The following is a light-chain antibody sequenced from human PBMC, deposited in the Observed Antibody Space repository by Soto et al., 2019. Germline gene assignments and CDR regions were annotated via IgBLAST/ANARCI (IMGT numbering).Light chain of an antibody. CDR2: AAS. CDR1: QGISRN. Sequence: IQLTQSPSSLSASVGDRVSITCRASQGISRNLVWFQQKPGKAPKLLIFAASTLPSGVPSRFSGSGSGTDFTLTISSLQPEDFATYYCQHLDTYPLTFGGGTKVEIK. CDR3: QHLDTYPLT. V-gene: IGKV1-9*01. J-gene: IGKJ4*01.